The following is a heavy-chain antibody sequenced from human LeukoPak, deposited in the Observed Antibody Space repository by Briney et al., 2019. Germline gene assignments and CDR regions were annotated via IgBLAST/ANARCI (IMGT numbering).Heavy chain of an antibody. CDR2: MNPNSGNT. J-gene: IGHJ3*02. D-gene: IGHD3-10*01. CDR3: ARGTGLLWFGELLRGDAFDI. Sequence: ASVKVSCKASGYTYTSYDINWVRQVTGQGLEWMGWMNPNSGNTGYAQKFQGRVTMTRNTSISTAYMELSSLRSEDTAVYYCARGTGLLWFGELLRGDAFDIWGQGTMVTVSS. V-gene: IGHV1-8*01. CDR1: GYTYTSYD.